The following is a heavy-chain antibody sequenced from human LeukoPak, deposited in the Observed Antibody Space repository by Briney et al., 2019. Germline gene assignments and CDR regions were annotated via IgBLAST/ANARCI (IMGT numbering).Heavy chain of an antibody. J-gene: IGHJ5*02. D-gene: IGHD3-10*01. CDR2: ISYDGSNK. V-gene: IGHV3-30*03. CDR1: GFTFSSYG. CDR3: ARKEQYASGAPNWFDP. Sequence: PGGSLRLSCAASGFTFSSYGMHWVRQAPGKGLEWVAVISYDGSNKYYADSVKGRFTISRDNSKNTLYLQMNSLRTEDAAVYYCARKEQYASGAPNWFDPWGQGTLVTVSS.